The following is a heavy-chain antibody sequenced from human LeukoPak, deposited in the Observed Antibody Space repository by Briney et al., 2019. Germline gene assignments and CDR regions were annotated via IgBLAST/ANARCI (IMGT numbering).Heavy chain of an antibody. CDR1: GDSISTSSYY. CDR3: ARANMVLPPGGYYYYYMDV. D-gene: IGHD3-10*01. J-gene: IGHJ6*03. V-gene: IGHV4-39*07. Sequence: SETLSLTCSVSGDSISTSSYYWGWIRQPPGKGLEWIGTIYYSGSTYYNPSLKSRVTMSVDTSKNQFSLKLSSVTAADTAVYYCARANMVLPPGGYYYYYMDVWGKGTTVTISS. CDR2: IYYSGST.